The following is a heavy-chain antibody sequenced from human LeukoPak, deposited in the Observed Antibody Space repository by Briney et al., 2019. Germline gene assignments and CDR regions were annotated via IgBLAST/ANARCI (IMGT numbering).Heavy chain of an antibody. CDR3: ARHIVVVPAAIGWFDP. J-gene: IGHJ5*02. V-gene: IGHV4-59*01. Sequence: SETLSLTCTVAGGSISSYYWSWIRQPPGKGLEWIGYIYYSGSTNYNPSLKSRVTISVDMSENQFSLKLSSVTAADTAVYYCARHIVVVPAAIGWFDPWGQGTLVTVFS. D-gene: IGHD2-2*01. CDR1: GGSISSYY. CDR2: IYYSGST.